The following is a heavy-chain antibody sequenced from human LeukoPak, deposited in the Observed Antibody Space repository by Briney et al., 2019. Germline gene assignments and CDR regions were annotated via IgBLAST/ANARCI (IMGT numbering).Heavy chain of an antibody. Sequence: GGSLRLSCAASGFTFSSYSMNWVRQAPGKGLEWVSSISSSSSYIYYADSVKGRFTISRDNAKNSLYLQMNSLRAEDTAVYYCARACSSTSCYKYFQHWARAPWSPSPQ. D-gene: IGHD2-2*02. V-gene: IGHV3-21*01. CDR2: ISSSSSYI. J-gene: IGHJ1*01. CDR1: GFTFSSYS. CDR3: ARACSSTSCYKYFQH.